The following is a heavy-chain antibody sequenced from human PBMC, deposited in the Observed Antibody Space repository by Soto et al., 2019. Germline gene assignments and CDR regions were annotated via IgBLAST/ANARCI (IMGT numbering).Heavy chain of an antibody. V-gene: IGHV1-3*01. Sequence: ASVKVSCKATGYSFKNYAVHWVRQAPGQRLEWMGFTNEGSGNTRFSQKFQGRISITRDTSASTVYLDLSSLTSEDTTIYYCARDDRSVSGVVTLDHWGPGTLVTVSS. CDR3: ARDDRSVSGVVTLDH. CDR1: GYSFKNYA. D-gene: IGHD3-3*01. CDR2: TNEGSGNT. J-gene: IGHJ4*02.